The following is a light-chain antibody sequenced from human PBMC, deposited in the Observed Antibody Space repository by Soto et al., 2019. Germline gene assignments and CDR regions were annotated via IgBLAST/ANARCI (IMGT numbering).Light chain of an antibody. CDR3: QQYGSSPV. Sequence: EIVLTQSPGTLSLSPGERATLSCRASQSVSSSYLAWYQQKPGQAPRLLIYGASSRATGIPDRFSGSWSGTDFTLTISRLEPEDFAVYYCQQYGSSPVFGQGTRLEI. CDR2: GAS. V-gene: IGKV3-20*01. CDR1: QSVSSSY. J-gene: IGKJ5*01.